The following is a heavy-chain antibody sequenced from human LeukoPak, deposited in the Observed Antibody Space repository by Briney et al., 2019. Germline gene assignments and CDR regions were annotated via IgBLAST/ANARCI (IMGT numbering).Heavy chain of an antibody. CDR1: GFTFSSYG. J-gene: IGHJ3*02. CDR2: IRYDGSNK. D-gene: IGHD3-3*01. CDR3: AKASSITIFGVASDDAFDI. Sequence: PGGSLRLSCAASGFTFSSYGMHWVRQAPGKGLEWVAFIRYDGSNKYYADSVKGRFTISRDNSKNTLYLQMNSLRAEDTAVYYCAKASSITIFGVASDDAFDIWGQGTMVTVSS. V-gene: IGHV3-30*02.